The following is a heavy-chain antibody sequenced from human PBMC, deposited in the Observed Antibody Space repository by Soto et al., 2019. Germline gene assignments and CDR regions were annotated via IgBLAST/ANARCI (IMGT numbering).Heavy chain of an antibody. J-gene: IGHJ5*02. CDR2: INPSGGST. V-gene: IGHV1-46*03. Sequence: ASVKVSCKASGYTFTSYYMHWVRQAPGQGLEWMGIINPSGGSTSYAQKFQGRVTMTRDTSTSTVYMELSSLRSEDTAVYYCARDFHYDILTGYSPSYNWFDPWVQGTLV. CDR3: ARDFHYDILTGYSPSYNWFDP. D-gene: IGHD3-9*01. CDR1: GYTFTSYY.